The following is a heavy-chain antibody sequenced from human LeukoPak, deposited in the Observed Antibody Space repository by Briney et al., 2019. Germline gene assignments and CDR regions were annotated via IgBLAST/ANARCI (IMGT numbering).Heavy chain of an antibody. J-gene: IGHJ1*01. Sequence: GGSLRLSCAASGFTLSTYAMTWVRQAPGKGPEWVSIISHTGTSIFYADSVKGRFTISRDNSKNTLYLQMNSLRAEDTAVYYCAKDPAQVRGVIMYYFQHWGQGTLVTVSS. V-gene: IGHV3-23*01. CDR2: ISHTGTSI. CDR1: GFTLSTYA. D-gene: IGHD3-10*01. CDR3: AKDPAQVRGVIMYYFQH.